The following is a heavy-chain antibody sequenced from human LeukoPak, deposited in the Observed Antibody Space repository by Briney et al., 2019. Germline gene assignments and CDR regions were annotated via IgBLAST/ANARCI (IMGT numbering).Heavy chain of an antibody. D-gene: IGHD3-22*01. Sequence: GGSLGLSSAGSGFTFSDFWMTWVRQTPGKGLEWVANIKEDGTEKNLVDSVKGRFTISRDNTKNTLYLQMNSLRAEDTAVYYCAKLVYYYDCSGYYYFDYWGQGTLVTVSS. CDR3: AKLVYYYDCSGYYYFDY. J-gene: IGHJ4*02. V-gene: IGHV3-7*03. CDR1: GFTFSDFW. CDR2: IKEDGTEK.